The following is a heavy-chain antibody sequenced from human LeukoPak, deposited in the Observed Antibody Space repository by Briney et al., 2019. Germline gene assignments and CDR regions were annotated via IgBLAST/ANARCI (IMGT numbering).Heavy chain of an antibody. D-gene: IGHD2-15*01. CDR2: IYHSGST. Sequence: PSETLSLTCAVSGGSISSSNWWSWVRQPPGKGLEWIGEIYHSGSTNYNPSLKSRVTISVDKSKNQFSLKLSSVTAADTAVYYCARQSAGPYCSGGSCTYYFDYWGQGTLVTVSS. CDR3: ARQSAGPYCSGGSCTYYFDY. CDR1: GGSISSSNW. V-gene: IGHV4-4*02. J-gene: IGHJ4*02.